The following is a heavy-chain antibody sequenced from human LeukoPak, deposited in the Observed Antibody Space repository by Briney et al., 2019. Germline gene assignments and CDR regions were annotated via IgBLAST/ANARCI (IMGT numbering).Heavy chain of an antibody. CDR2: ISAYNGNT. CDR3: ARDRGVYYYDSSGPSEGS. CDR1: GYTFTSYG. D-gene: IGHD3-22*01. J-gene: IGHJ5*02. V-gene: IGHV1-18*01. Sequence: SVKVSCKASGYTFTSYGISWVRQAPGQGLEWMGWISAYNGNTNYAQKLQGRVTMTTDTSTSTAYMELRSLRSDDTAVYYCARDRGVYYYDSSGPSEGSWGQGTLVTVSS.